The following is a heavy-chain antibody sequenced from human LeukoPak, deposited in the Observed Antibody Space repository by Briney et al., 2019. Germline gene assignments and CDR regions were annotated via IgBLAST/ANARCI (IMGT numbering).Heavy chain of an antibody. CDR3: ARQMGDSSCYPDAFDI. CDR1: CYSFTSYW. CDR2: IYPGESNT. V-gene: IGHV5-51*01. D-gene: IGHD3-22*01. J-gene: IGHJ3*02. Sequence: AASLKICWKGACYSFTSYWIGWVRQLPGKGLEWRRIIYPGESNTRYSPSFQGQVTISADTTISTAYLQWSRLKASDTAMYYCARQMGDSSCYPDAFDIWGQGTMVTVSS.